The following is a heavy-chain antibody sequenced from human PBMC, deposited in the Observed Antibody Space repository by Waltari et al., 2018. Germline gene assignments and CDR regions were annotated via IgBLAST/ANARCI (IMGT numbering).Heavy chain of an antibody. CDR2: GKGSGRT. D-gene: IGHD2-15*01. J-gene: IGHJ4*02. V-gene: IGHV4-34*10. Sequence: GVRQYPEKGPAWRGQGKGSGRTHYSPPFARRVTVSVDTSAKQFSLKVTCATVADTAVYFCARDRGRGIYLDSWGQGVLVTVSP. CDR3: ARDRGRGIYLDS.